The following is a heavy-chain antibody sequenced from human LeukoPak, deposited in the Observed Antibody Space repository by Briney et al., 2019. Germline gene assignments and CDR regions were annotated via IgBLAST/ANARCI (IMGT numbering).Heavy chain of an antibody. J-gene: IGHJ4*02. CDR2: IRYDGSNK. V-gene: IGHV3-30*02. CDR1: GFTLSSYG. Sequence: PGGSLRLSCAASGFTLSSYGMHWVRQAPGKGLEWVAFIRYDGSNKYYADSVKGRFTISRDNSKNTLYLQMNSLRAEDTAVYYCAKDIGGDTAMVAVDYWGQGTLVTVSS. CDR3: AKDIGGDTAMVAVDY. D-gene: IGHD5-18*01.